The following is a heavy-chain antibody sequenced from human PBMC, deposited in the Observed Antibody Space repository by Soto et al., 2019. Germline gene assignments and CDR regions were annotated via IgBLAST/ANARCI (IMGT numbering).Heavy chain of an antibody. Sequence: GGSLRLSCAASGSTFSSYGMHWVRQAPGKGLEWVAVISYDGSNKYYADSVKGRFTISRDNSKNTLYLQMNSLRAEDTAVYYCAKDLFPYSSSWYPDYWGQGALVTVSS. J-gene: IGHJ4*02. CDR2: ISYDGSNK. V-gene: IGHV3-30*18. CDR1: GSTFSSYG. CDR3: AKDLFPYSSSWYPDY. D-gene: IGHD6-13*01.